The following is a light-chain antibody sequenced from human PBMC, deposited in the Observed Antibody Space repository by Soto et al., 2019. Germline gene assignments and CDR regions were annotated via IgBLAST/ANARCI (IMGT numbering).Light chain of an antibody. CDR2: EVT. CDR1: SSDIGGYNY. J-gene: IGLJ2*01. V-gene: IGLV2-8*01. Sequence: QSVLTQPPSASGSPGQSVAISCTGTSSDIGGYNYVSWYQQHSGKAPKLIIYEVTRRPSGVPDRFSGSKSGSTASLTVSGLHAEDEADYYCASYAGNNVVFGGGTKVT. CDR3: ASYAGNNVV.